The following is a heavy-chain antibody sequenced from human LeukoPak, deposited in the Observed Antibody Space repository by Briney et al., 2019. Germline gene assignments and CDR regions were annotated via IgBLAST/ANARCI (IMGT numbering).Heavy chain of an antibody. Sequence: GGSLRLSCAASGFTFSGSAMHWVRQTSGKGLEWVGRIRSKANNYATAYAASVKGRFTISRDNAKNSLYLQMNSLRAEDTAVYYCARDRATMVRGGLRAFDIWGQGTMVTVSS. CDR2: IRSKANNYAT. J-gene: IGHJ3*02. V-gene: IGHV3-73*01. CDR1: GFTFSGSA. CDR3: ARDRATMVRGGLRAFDI. D-gene: IGHD3-10*01.